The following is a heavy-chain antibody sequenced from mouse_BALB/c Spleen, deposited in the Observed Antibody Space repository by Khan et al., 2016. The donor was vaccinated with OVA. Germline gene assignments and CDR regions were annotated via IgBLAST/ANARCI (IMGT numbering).Heavy chain of an antibody. CDR3: ARSLYYSYGYALDC. V-gene: IGHV3-2*02. J-gene: IGHJ4*01. CDR1: GYSITSDYA. Sequence: VQLQESGPGLVKPSQSLSLTCTVTGYSITSDYAWNWIRQFPGNKLEWMGYISPTGSTSYNPSLTSRISITRDTSKNQFFLQLKSVTTEDTATYYCARSLYYSYGYALDCWGRGTSVTVSS. D-gene: IGHD2-14*01. CDR2: ISPTGST.